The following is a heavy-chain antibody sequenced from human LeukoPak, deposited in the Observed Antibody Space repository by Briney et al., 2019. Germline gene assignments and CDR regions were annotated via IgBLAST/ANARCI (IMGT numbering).Heavy chain of an antibody. CDR2: ISSSGSTI. J-gene: IGHJ4*02. Sequence: PGGSLRLSCAASGFTFSDYYMRWIRQAPGKGLEWVSYISSSGSTIYYADSVKGRFTISRDNAKNSLYLQMNSLRAEDTAVYYCARDRNYYDSSGYGYWGQGTLVTVSS. V-gene: IGHV3-11*01. D-gene: IGHD3-22*01. CDR1: GFTFSDYY. CDR3: ARDRNYYDSSGYGY.